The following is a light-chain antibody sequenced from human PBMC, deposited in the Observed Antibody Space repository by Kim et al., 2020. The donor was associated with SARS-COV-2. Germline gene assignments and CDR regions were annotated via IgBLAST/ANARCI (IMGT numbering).Light chain of an antibody. CDR2: AAS. V-gene: IGKV1-39*01. CDR3: QQSHTTPLLT. Sequence: DIQMTQSPSSLAESVGDRVTIACRASQSIGTYLNWYQQKPGKAPKLLIFAASTLQSGVPSRFSGSGSGTDFTLTVTSLQPEDFATYYCQQSHTTPLLTFGGGTKVDIK. J-gene: IGKJ4*01. CDR1: QSIGTY.